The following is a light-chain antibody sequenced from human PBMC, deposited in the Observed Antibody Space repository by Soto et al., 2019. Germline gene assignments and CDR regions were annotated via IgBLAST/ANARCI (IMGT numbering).Light chain of an antibody. J-gene: IGKJ1*01. Sequence: IVMTQSPAALSVSPLERVTISCRASQSVSSNLAWYQQKPGQAPRLLIYGASSMDTGIPSRFSGSGSGTDFTLTISSLQPEDFAVYYCQQHNDWPQTFGQGTKVEIK. CDR2: GAS. CDR3: QQHNDWPQT. V-gene: IGKV3D-15*01. CDR1: QSVSSN.